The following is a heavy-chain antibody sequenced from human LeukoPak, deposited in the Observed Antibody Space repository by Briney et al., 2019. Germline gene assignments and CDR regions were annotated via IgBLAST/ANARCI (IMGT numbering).Heavy chain of an antibody. Sequence: GASVKVSCKASGYTFTSYGISWVRQGPGQGLEWLRWISPYNGNTNYAQTFQGRVTMSTDTSTSTAYMELRSLTSDDTAVYYCAREGQQLGDWYWFDPWGQGTLVIVSS. CDR3: AREGQQLGDWYWFDP. J-gene: IGHJ5*02. CDR2: ISPYNGNT. CDR1: GYTFTSYG. D-gene: IGHD6-13*01. V-gene: IGHV1-18*01.